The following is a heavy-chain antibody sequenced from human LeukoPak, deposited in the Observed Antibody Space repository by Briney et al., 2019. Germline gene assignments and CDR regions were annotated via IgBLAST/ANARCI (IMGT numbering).Heavy chain of an antibody. CDR3: ARDMVRGVQNGFGP. Sequence: KAGGSLRLSCAASGFTLSSYSMNWVRHAPGKGLEWVSSISSSSSYIYYADSVKGRFIISRDNAKNSLYLQMNSLRAEDTAVYYCARDMVRGVQNGFGPWGQGTLVTDSS. CDR1: GFTLSSYS. D-gene: IGHD3-10*01. CDR2: ISSSSSYI. V-gene: IGHV3-21*01. J-gene: IGHJ5*02.